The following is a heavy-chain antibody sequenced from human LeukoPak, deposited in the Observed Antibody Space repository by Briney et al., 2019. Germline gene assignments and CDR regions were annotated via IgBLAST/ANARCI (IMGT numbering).Heavy chain of an antibody. D-gene: IGHD2-2*01. CDR2: IGSSEDYI. CDR1: GFTFSTYS. V-gene: IGHV3-21*01. J-gene: IGHJ6*03. Sequence: GGSLRLSCAASGFTFSTYSMNWVRQAPGKGLEWVSSIGSSEDYIYYADSLKGRFTISRDNAENSLYLQMNSLRAEDTAVYYCARGGYDVIVPAASNYYYMDVWGKGTTVTVSS. CDR3: ARGGYDVIVPAASNYYYMDV.